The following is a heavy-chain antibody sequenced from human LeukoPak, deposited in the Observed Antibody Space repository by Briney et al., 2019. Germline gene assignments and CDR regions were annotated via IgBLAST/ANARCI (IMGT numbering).Heavy chain of an antibody. Sequence: GASVKVSCKASGYTFTGYYMHWVRQAPGQGLEWMGWINPNSGGTNYAQKFQGRVTMTRDTSISTAYMELSRLRSDDTAVYYCARDGGMTTVTTGRYYYYYYYMDVWGKGTTVTVSS. CDR2: INPNSGGT. CDR3: ARDGGMTTVTTGRYYYYYYYMDV. J-gene: IGHJ6*03. V-gene: IGHV1-2*02. D-gene: IGHD4-11*01. CDR1: GYTFTGYY.